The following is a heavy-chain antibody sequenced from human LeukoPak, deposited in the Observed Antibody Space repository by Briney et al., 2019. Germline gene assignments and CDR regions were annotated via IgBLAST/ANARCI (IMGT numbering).Heavy chain of an antibody. CDR2: IYYSGST. J-gene: IGHJ4*02. D-gene: IGHD5-12*01. CDR3: ARSPGRYSGYNWYFDY. Sequence: SETLSLTCTVSGGSISSYYWSWIRQPPGKGLEWIGYIYYSGSTNYNPSLKSRVTISVDTSKNQFSLKLSSVTAADTAVYYCARSPGRYSGYNWYFDYWGQGTLVTVSS. V-gene: IGHV4-59*01. CDR1: GGSISSYY.